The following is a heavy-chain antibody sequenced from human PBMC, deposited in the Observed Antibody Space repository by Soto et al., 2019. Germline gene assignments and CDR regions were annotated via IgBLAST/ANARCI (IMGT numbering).Heavy chain of an antibody. CDR1: GFSFSNYA. CDR3: AKHYDRPGREV. CDR2: IRDSGENT. V-gene: IGHV3-23*01. J-gene: IGHJ6*02. Sequence: EVQLLESGGALVQPGGSLRLSCAASGFSFSNYAMSWVRQAPGKGLEWVSSIRDSGENTFYADSVRGRFTISRDNSKNTLFLQINSLRAEDTAVYYWAKHYDRPGREVWGQGTTVTVSS. D-gene: IGHD3-3*01.